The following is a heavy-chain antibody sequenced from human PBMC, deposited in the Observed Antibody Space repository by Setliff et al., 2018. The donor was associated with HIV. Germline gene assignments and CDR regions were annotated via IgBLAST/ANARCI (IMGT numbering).Heavy chain of an antibody. Sequence: GSLRLSCAASGFSFFIYEMNWVRQTPGKGLEWVSYISSNGGDKYYADSVRGRFTMSRDNAMNSLSLEMNSLKAEDTAIYYCARSPPGVRIHWWNWFDYWGQGALVTVSS. D-gene: IGHD2-8*02. V-gene: IGHV3-48*03. CDR1: GFSFFIYE. CDR2: ISSNGGDK. J-gene: IGHJ4*02. CDR3: ARSPPGVRIHWWNWFDY.